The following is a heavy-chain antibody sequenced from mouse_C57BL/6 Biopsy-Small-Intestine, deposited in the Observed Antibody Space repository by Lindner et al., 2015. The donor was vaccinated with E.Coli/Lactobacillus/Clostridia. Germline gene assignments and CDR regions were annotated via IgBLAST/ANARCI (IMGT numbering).Heavy chain of an antibody. CDR1: GYTFTGYW. J-gene: IGHJ2*01. CDR2: INPGSGGT. V-gene: IGHV1-54*01. CDR3: ARRNYDYDGYYFDY. Sequence: VQLQESGAELMKPGASVKLSCKATGYTFTGYWIEWVIQRPGQGLEWIGVINPGSGGTNYNEKFKGKATLTADKSSSTAYMQFSSLTSEDSAVYFCARRNYDYDGYYFDYWGQGTTLTVSS. D-gene: IGHD2-4*01.